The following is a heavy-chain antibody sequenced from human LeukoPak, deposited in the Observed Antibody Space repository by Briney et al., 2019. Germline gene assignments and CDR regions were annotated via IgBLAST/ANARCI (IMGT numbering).Heavy chain of an antibody. Sequence: GASVKVSCKATGYTFTTYYMHWVRQAPGPGLEWMGIIHPSGGSTSNAQKFQGRVTMTRDTSTSTDYMELSSLRSEDTAVYYCARDSGSSSIDYWGQGTLVTVSS. J-gene: IGHJ4*02. V-gene: IGHV1-46*01. CDR1: GYTFTTYY. D-gene: IGHD6-6*01. CDR3: ARDSGSSSIDY. CDR2: IHPSGGST.